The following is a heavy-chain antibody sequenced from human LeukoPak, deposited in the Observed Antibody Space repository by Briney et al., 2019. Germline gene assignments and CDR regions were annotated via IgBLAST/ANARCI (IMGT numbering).Heavy chain of an antibody. V-gene: IGHV3-74*01. CDR3: ATGVQLVRYFDY. J-gene: IGHJ4*02. CDR2: INSDGSST. Sequence: AGGSLRLSCAASGFTFSSYWMHWFRQAPGKGLVWVSRINSDGSSTSYAASVKGRFTISRDNAKNTLYLKMNSVRAEDTAVYYCATGVQLVRYFDYWGQGTLVTVSS. CDR1: GFTFSSYW. D-gene: IGHD6-13*01.